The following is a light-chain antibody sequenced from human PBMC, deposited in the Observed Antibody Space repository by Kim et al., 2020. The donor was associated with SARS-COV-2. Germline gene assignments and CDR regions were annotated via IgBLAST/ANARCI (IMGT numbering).Light chain of an antibody. CDR1: QSINNN. CDR2: GAS. Sequence: ETVLTQSPGTLSLSPGERATLSCRASQSINNNLAWYQQIPGQAPRLLLYGASYRATGIADRFSGSGSGTDFTLTISRLEPEDFVVYYCQQYATSGRTFGQGTKVDIK. J-gene: IGKJ1*01. CDR3: QQYATSGRT. V-gene: IGKV3-20*01.